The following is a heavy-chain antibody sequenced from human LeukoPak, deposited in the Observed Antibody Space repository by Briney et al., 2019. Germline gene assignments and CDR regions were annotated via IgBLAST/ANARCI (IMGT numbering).Heavy chain of an antibody. CDR1: GFTFSSSE. J-gene: IGHJ4*02. CDR3: ARVLGYSYGYVRYFDY. Sequence: GGSLRLSCVASGFTFSSSEMNWVRQAPGKGLEWISYITSSSRTIWYADSVKGRFTISRDNAKNSLYLQMNGLRSDDTAVYYCARVLGYSYGYVRYFDYWGQGTLVTVSS. D-gene: IGHD5-18*01. CDR2: ITSSSRTI. V-gene: IGHV3-48*03.